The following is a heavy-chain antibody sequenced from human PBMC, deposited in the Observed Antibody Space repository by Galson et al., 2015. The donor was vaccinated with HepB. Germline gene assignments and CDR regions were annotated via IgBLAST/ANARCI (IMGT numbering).Heavy chain of an antibody. CDR2: IYYSGST. CDR1: GGSISSYY. CDR3: ARTAVGYSSGWYSYYFDY. V-gene: IGHV4-59*01. Sequence: ETLSLTCTVSGGSISSYYWSWIRQPPGKGLEWIGYIYYSGSTNYNPSLKSRVTISVDTSKNQFSLKLSSVTAADTAVYYCARTAVGYSSGWYSYYFDYWGQGTLVTVSS. D-gene: IGHD6-19*01. J-gene: IGHJ4*02.